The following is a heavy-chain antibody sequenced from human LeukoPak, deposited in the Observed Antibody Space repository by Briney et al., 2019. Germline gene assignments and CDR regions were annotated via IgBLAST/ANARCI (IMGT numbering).Heavy chain of an antibody. J-gene: IGHJ6*03. CDR3: ARDRGDYSNFYYYYYMDV. V-gene: IGHV3-11*01. CDR2: ISSSGSTI. Sequence: GGSLRLSCAAPGFTFSDYYMSWIRQAPGKGLEWVSYISSSGSTIYYADSVKGRFTISRDNAKNSLYLQMNSLRAEDTAVYYCARDRGDYSNFYYYYYMDVWGKGTTVTVSS. CDR1: GFTFSDYY. D-gene: IGHD4-11*01.